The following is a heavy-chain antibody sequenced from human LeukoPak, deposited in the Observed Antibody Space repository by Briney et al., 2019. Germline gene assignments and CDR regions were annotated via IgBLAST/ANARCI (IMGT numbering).Heavy chain of an antibody. D-gene: IGHD6-19*01. J-gene: IGHJ5*02. V-gene: IGHV4-39*07. CDR2: IYYSGST. CDR3: ARGGKPSGWYPT. Sequence: ASETLSLTCTVSGGSISSSSYYWGWIRQPPGKGLEWIGSIYYSGSTYYNPSLKSRVTISVDTSKNQFSLKLSSVTAADTAVYYCARGGKPSGWYPTWGQGTLVTVSS. CDR1: GGSISSSSYY.